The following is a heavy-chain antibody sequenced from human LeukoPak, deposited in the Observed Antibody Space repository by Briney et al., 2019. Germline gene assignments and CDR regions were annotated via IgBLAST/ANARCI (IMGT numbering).Heavy chain of an antibody. Sequence: GGSLLLSCAAAGFTFSSYAMQRVRPAPGEGLEGGAVISYDGSNKYYEESGKGRFTISRDNSKYTLYLQMNSLRPEDTAVYYCSRDGIAALPYNWFVPWGQGTLVTVSS. CDR2: ISYDGSNK. V-gene: IGHV3-30*01. CDR1: GFTFSSYA. J-gene: IGHJ5*02. D-gene: IGHD6-6*01. CDR3: SRDGIAALPYNWFVP.